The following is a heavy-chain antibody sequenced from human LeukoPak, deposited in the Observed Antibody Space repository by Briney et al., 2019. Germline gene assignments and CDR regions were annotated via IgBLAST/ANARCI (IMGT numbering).Heavy chain of an antibody. CDR1: GGSISSYY. J-gene: IGHJ2*01. Sequence: SETLSLTCTVSGGSISSYYWTWIRQPPGKGLEWLGYIYYSGSTNYNPSLKSRVTISLDTSKNQFSLRLTSVTAADTAVYYCARGRGYWYFDLWGRGTLVTVSS. D-gene: IGHD2-15*01. CDR2: IYYSGST. CDR3: ARGRGYWYFDL. V-gene: IGHV4-59*01.